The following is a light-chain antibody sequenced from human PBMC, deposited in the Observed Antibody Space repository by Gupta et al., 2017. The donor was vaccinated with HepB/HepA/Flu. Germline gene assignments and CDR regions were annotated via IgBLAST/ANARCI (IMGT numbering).Light chain of an antibody. J-gene: IGLJ3*02. CDR2: GKI. V-gene: IGLV3-19*01. CDR1: SLRRYY. CDR3: NSRDNSGNHWV. Sequence: SSELTQDPAVSVALGHTVRITCQGDSLRRYYASWYQQKPGHGPILVSYGKINRPSGIPDRISGSSSGDTASLTITGAQAEDEADYYCNSRDNSGNHWVFGGGTKLTVL.